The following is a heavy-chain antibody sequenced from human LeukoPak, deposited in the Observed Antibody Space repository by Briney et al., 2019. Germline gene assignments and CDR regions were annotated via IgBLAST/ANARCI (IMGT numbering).Heavy chain of an antibody. CDR2: ISYDGSNE. V-gene: IGHV3-30*04. CDR3: ASEVNYYYGMDV. CDR1: GFTFSSYT. Sequence: PGGSLRLSCAASGFTFSSYTMHWVRQAPGKGLEWLAVISYDGSNEHYADSVKGRLTISRANSKNTLYLQMNSLRGDDTAVYYCASEVNYYYGMDVWGQGTAVTVSS. J-gene: IGHJ6*02.